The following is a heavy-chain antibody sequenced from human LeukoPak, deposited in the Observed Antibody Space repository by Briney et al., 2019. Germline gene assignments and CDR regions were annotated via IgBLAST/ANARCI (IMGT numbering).Heavy chain of an antibody. CDR3: ARGPLTVTNY. CDR2: MNPNSGNT. J-gene: IGHJ4*02. CDR1: GYTFTSYG. V-gene: IGHV1-8*02. D-gene: IGHD4-17*01. Sequence: ASVKVSCKASGYTFTSYGISRVRQAPGQGLEWMGWMNPNSGNTGYAQKFQGRVTMTRNTSISTAYMELSSLRSEDTAVYYCARGPLTVTNYWGQGTLVTVSS.